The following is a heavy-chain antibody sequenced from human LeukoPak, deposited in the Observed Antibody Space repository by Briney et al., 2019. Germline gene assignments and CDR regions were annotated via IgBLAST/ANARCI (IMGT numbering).Heavy chain of an antibody. Sequence: GGSLRLSCAASGFTFSSYWMHWVRQAPGKGLVWVSRINSDGSSTSYADSVKGRFTISRDNAKNTLDLQMGSLRGEDMAVYYCARGSHRRYSSSWYSLWGQGTLVTVSS. CDR2: INSDGSST. CDR3: ARGSHRRYSSSWYSL. J-gene: IGHJ4*02. D-gene: IGHD6-13*01. CDR1: GFTFSSYW. V-gene: IGHV3-74*01.